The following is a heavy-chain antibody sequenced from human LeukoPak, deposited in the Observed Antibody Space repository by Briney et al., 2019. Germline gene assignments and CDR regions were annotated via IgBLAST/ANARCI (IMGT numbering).Heavy chain of an antibody. CDR2: IYPGDSDT. V-gene: IGHV5-51*01. D-gene: IGHD6-6*01. CDR3: ARLLSIAARPYYFDY. Sequence: GESLKISCKGSGYSFTSYWIGWVRQMPGKGLEWMGIIYPGDSDTRYSPSFQGQVTISADKSISTAYLQWSSLKASDTAMYYCARLLSIAARPYYFDYWGQGTLVTVSS. J-gene: IGHJ4*02. CDR1: GYSFTSYW.